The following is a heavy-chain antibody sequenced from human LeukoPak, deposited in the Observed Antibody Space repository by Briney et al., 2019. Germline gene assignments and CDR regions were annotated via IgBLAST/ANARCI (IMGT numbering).Heavy chain of an antibody. D-gene: IGHD3-16*01. CDR3: AREGGGKGAFDI. J-gene: IGHJ3*02. CDR1: GGTCSSYA. V-gene: IGHV1-69*13. Sequence: SAKVSCKASGGTCSSYAISWVRQAPGQGLEWMGGIIPIFGTANCAQKFQGRVTITADESTSTAYMVLSSRRPEDTAFDSFAREGGGKGAFDIWGQGTMVTVSS. CDR2: IIPIFGTA.